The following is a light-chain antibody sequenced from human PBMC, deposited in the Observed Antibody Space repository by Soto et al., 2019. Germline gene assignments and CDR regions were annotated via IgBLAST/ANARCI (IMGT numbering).Light chain of an antibody. CDR1: QSISSNY. CDR3: QQYGSSTGFT. V-gene: IGKV3-20*01. J-gene: IGKJ3*01. Sequence: EIVLTQSPGTLSLSPGERATLSCRASQSISSNYLAWYQQKPGQAPRLLIYGASSRATGTPDRFSGSESGRDFTLTISRLEPEDFAVYYCQQYGSSTGFTFGPGTKVDIK. CDR2: GAS.